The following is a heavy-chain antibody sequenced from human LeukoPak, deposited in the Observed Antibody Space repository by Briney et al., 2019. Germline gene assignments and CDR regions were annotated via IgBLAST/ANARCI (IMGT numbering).Heavy chain of an antibody. CDR2: IRSKANSYAT. CDR3: TGLGGNAPGAAH. CDR1: GFTFSGSA. D-gene: IGHD2-2*01. V-gene: IGHV3-73*01. J-gene: IGHJ4*02. Sequence: GGSLRLSCAASGFTFSGSAMHWVRQASGKGLEWVGRIRSKANSYATAYAASVKGRFTISRDDSKKTAYLQMNSLTTEDTAVYYCTGLGGNAPGAAHWGQGNLVTVSS.